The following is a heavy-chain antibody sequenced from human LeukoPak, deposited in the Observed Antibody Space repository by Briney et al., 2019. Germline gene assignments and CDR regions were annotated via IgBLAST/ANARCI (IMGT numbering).Heavy chain of an antibody. CDR1: GFTISSYG. CDR2: ISGSGGST. J-gene: IGHJ4*02. D-gene: IGHD3-10*01. Sequence: GGSLRLSCAASGFTISSYGMNWVRQAPGKGLEWVSAISGSGGSTYYADSVKGRFTTSRDNSKNTLYLQMNSLRAEDTAVYYCAKDRGAYGSGSYYLRWGQGTLVTVSS. CDR3: AKDRGAYGSGSYYLR. V-gene: IGHV3-23*01.